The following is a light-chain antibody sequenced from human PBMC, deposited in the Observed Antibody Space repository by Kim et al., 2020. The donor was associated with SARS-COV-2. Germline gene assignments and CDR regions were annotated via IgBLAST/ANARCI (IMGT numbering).Light chain of an antibody. CDR1: QSVSSSY. CDR3: QQYFGSPWT. CDR2: DAS. J-gene: IGKJ1*01. Sequence: PGERATLSCRASQSVSSSYLAWYQHKPGQAPRLLVFDASSRATGIPDRFSGSGSGTDFTLTISRLEPEDFAVYYCQQYFGSPWTFGQGTKV. V-gene: IGKV3-20*01.